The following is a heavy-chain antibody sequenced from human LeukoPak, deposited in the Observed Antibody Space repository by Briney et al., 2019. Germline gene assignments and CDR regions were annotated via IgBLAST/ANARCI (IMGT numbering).Heavy chain of an antibody. D-gene: IGHD1-1*01. V-gene: IGHV3-23*01. CDR1: GVTFSSYA. J-gene: IGHJ4*02. CDR2: ISGSGGST. Sequence: GGSLRLSCAASGVTFSSYAMSWGRQAPGKGLEWGSAISGSGGSTYYADSVKGRFTISRDNSKNTLYLQMNSLRAEDTAVYYCARESTEERPGHWGQGTLVTVSS. CDR3: ARESTEERPGH.